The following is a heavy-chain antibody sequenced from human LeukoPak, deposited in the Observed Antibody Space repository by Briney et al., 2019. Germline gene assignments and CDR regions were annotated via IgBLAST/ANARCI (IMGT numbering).Heavy chain of an antibody. Sequence: SETLSLTCAVYGGSFSGYYWSWIRQPPGKGLEWIGEINHSGSTNYNPSLKSRVTISVDTSKNQFSLKLSSVTAADTAVYYCARGHNDYVWGSYRPNGFDPWGQGTLVTVSS. D-gene: IGHD3-16*02. V-gene: IGHV4-34*01. CDR3: ARGHNDYVWGSYRPNGFDP. CDR2: INHSGST. CDR1: GGSFSGYY. J-gene: IGHJ5*02.